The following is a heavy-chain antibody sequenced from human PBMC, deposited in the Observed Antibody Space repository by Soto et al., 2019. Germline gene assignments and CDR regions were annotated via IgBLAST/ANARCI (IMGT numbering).Heavy chain of an antibody. J-gene: IGHJ4*02. Sequence: QVQLVESGGGVVQPGGSLRLSCVASGFTFSSFGIHWVRQAPGKGLEWVAVISYDGTDKNYGDSVKGRFTISRENSKNMVYLQMNSLRAEDTVVYYCAKDLREMATVRPDYWGQGILVTVSS. CDR3: AKDLREMATVRPDY. CDR1: GFTFSSFG. V-gene: IGHV3-30*18. CDR2: ISYDGTDK. D-gene: IGHD4-4*01.